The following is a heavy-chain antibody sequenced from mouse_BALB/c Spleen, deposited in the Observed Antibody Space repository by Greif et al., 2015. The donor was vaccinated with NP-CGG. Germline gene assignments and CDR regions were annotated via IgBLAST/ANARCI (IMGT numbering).Heavy chain of an antibody. D-gene: IGHD2-3*01. CDR3: ARKDGYLYAMDY. CDR1: GFTFSSFG. Sequence: EVQGVESGGGLVQPGGSRKLSCAASGFTFSSFGMHWVRQAPEKGLEWVAYISSGSSTIYYADTVKGRFTISRDNPKNTLFLQMTSLRSEDTAMYYCARKDGYLYAMDYWGQGTSVTVSP. CDR2: ISSGSSTI. J-gene: IGHJ4*01. V-gene: IGHV5-17*02.